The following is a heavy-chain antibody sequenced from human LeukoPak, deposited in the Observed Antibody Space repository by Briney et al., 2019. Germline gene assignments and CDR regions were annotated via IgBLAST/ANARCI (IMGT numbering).Heavy chain of an antibody. V-gene: IGHV4-34*01. CDR3: ARRYYYGSGSPMGY. D-gene: IGHD3-10*01. J-gene: IGHJ4*02. Sequence: SETLSLTCAVYGGSFSGYYWSWIRQPPGKGLEWIGEINHSGSANYNPSLKSRVTISVDTSMNQFSLKLSSVTAADTAVYYCARRYYYGSGSPMGYWGQGTLVTVSS. CDR1: GGSFSGYY. CDR2: INHSGSA.